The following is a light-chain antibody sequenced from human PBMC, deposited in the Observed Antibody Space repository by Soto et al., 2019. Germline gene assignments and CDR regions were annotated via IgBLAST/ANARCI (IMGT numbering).Light chain of an antibody. CDR1: QSISFW. J-gene: IGKJ1*01. CDR3: QQYNVYSTT. Sequence: DIQMTTAPSTLSASVGDRVTSTCRASQSISFWLAWYQQKPGKAPNLLIYDASTLQSGVPSRFSGSVSGTEFTLTISRLQPDDFATYYCQQYNVYSTTFGQGTKVEI. V-gene: IGKV1-5*01. CDR2: DAS.